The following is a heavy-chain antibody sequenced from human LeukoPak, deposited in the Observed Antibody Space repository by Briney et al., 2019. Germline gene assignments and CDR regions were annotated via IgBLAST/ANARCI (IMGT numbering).Heavy chain of an antibody. CDR3: VRGGMVIPYAFDI. CDR1: AFTFSNHW. J-gene: IGHJ3*02. CDR2: ISSDGSRT. V-gene: IGHV3-74*01. Sequence: QPGGSLRLSCAASAFTFSNHWMHWVRQAPGKGLVWVSDISSDGSRTFCADSVKGRFIISRDNAKNTVYLQMNSLRAEDTAVYYCVRGGMVIPYAFDIWGQGTMVTVSS. D-gene: IGHD2-21*01.